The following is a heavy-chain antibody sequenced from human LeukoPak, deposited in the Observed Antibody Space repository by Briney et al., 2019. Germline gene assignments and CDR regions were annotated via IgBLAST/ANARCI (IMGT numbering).Heavy chain of an antibody. CDR2: IWYDGSKK. CDR3: ARGNSVEMAAIDY. J-gene: IGHJ4*02. Sequence: PGGCLRLSCGASGFTFRNYGMHWVRQAPGKGLEWVAVIWYDGSKKYYGDSVKGRFTVSRDNSKNTLYLQMNSLRAEDTAVYYCARGNSVEMAAIDYWGQGTLVTVSS. V-gene: IGHV3-33*01. D-gene: IGHD5-24*01. CDR1: GFTFRNYG.